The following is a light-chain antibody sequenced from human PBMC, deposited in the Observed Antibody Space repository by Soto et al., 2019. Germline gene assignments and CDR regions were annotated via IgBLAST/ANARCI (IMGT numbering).Light chain of an antibody. CDR1: QSVSSN. J-gene: IGKJ4*01. Sequence: EIVMTQSPATLSVSPGERATLSCRASQSVSSNLAWYQQKPGQTPKLLIYVASTRATGIPARFSGSGSGTEFTPTSSRLQSEDFAVYYCQQYNVWPLTFGGGTKVEVK. CDR3: QQYNVWPLT. CDR2: VAS. V-gene: IGKV3-15*01.